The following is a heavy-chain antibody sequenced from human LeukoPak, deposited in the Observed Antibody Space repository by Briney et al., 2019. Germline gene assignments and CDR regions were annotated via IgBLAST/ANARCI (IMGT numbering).Heavy chain of an antibody. CDR2: IYTSGST. CDR3: AREGYCTNGVCSGELDY. Sequence: SETLSLTCTVPGGSISSYYWSWIRQPAGKGLEWIGRIYTSGSTNCNPSLKSRVTMSVDTSKNQFSLKLSSVTAADTAVYYCAREGYCTNGVCSGELDYWGQGTLVTVSS. V-gene: IGHV4-4*07. CDR1: GGSISSYY. J-gene: IGHJ4*02. D-gene: IGHD2-8*01.